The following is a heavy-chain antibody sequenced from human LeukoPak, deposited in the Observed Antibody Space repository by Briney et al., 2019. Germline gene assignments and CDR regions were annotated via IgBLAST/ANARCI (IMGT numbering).Heavy chain of an antibody. CDR1: GGSFSGYY. CDR3: ARGFEGTSYSNWFDP. Sequence: SETLSLTCAVYGGSFSGYYWSWIRQPPGKGLEWIGEINHSGSTNYNPSLKSRATISVDTSKNQFSLKLSSVTAADTAVYYCARGFEGTSYSNWFDPWGQGTLVTVSS. CDR2: INHSGST. J-gene: IGHJ5*02. D-gene: IGHD2-2*01. V-gene: IGHV4-34*01.